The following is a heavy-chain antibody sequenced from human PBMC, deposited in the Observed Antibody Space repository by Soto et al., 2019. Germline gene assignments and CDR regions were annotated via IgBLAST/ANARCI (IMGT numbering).Heavy chain of an antibody. D-gene: IGHD1-1*01. CDR2: VSYDGSTT. CDR3: VSDGPNGPNDADY. Sequence: GGSLRLSCVASGFTFSRFSMHWARQAPGKGLEWVAVVSYDGSTTYYVDSVRGRFTISRDNSKNTLYLEMNSLRPEDTAVYYCVSDGPNGPNDADYWGQGTPVTVSS. V-gene: IGHV3-30-3*01. CDR1: GFTFSRFS. J-gene: IGHJ4*02.